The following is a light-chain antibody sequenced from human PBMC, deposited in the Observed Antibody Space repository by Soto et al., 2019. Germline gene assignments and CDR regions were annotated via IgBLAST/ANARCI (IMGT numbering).Light chain of an antibody. CDR1: SSDVGGYNY. J-gene: IGLJ1*01. V-gene: IGLV2-14*03. CDR3: SSYTSSSTEV. Sequence: QSALTQPASLSGSPGQSITISCAGTSSDVGGYNYVSWYQHHPGKAPKLLIYDVNSRPSGVSDRFSGSKSGNTASLTISGLKSEDEADYYCSSYTSSSTEVFGTGTKLTVL. CDR2: DVN.